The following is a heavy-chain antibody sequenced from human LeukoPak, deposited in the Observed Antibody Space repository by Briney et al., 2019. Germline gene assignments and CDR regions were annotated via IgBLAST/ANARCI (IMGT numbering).Heavy chain of an antibody. CDR3: ARDRAVTQDWVEFDP. CDR1: GFSVSNYY. D-gene: IGHD4-17*01. V-gene: IGHV3-66*03. J-gene: IGHJ5*02. Sequence: GGSLRLSCAGSGFSVSNYYMSWVHQAPGKGLEWVSLIRDSGETFYADSVKGRLTISRDNSKNTMYLQMNRLRVEDTAVYFCARDRAVTQDWVEFDPWGQGTPVTVSS. CDR2: IRDSGET.